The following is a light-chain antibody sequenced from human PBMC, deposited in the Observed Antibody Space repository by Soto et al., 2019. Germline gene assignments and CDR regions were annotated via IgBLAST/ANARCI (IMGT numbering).Light chain of an antibody. CDR2: EVN. CDR3: SSYAGSSNV. V-gene: IGLV2-8*01. J-gene: IGLJ1*01. Sequence: QSVLTQPPSASGSPGQSVAISCTGTSSDVGGYNYVSWYQQHPGKAPKLMIYEVNKRPSGVPDRFSGSKSGNTASLTVSGLQAWDEADYYCSSYAGSSNVFGTGTKLTVL. CDR1: SSDVGGYNY.